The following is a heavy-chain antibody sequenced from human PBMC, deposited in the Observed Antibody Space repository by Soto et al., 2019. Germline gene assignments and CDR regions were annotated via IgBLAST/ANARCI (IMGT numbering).Heavy chain of an antibody. J-gene: IGHJ1*01. CDR2: ISGSGGST. CDR1: GFTFSSYV. Sequence: PGGSLRLSCAASGFTFSSYVMSWVRQAPGKGLEWVSAISGSGGSTYYADSVKGRFTISRDNSKNTLYLQMNSLRAEDTAVYYCAKDGSGFYYGSGSPEYFQHWGQGTLVTVSS. CDR3: AKDGSGFYYGSGSPEYFQH. D-gene: IGHD3-10*01. V-gene: IGHV3-23*01.